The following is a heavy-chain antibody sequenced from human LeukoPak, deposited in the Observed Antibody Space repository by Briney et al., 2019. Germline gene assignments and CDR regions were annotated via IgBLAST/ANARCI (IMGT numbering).Heavy chain of an antibody. CDR2: INSDGSYT. CDR1: GFTFSSYW. Sequence: GGSLRLSCAASGFTFSSYWMHWVRQAPGKGLVWVSRINSDGSYTNYADSVKGRFTISRDNAKNTLYLQMNSLRAEDTAVYYCARALGGWPDAFDIWGQGTLVTVSS. CDR3: ARALGGWPDAFDI. D-gene: IGHD6-19*01. V-gene: IGHV3-74*01. J-gene: IGHJ3*02.